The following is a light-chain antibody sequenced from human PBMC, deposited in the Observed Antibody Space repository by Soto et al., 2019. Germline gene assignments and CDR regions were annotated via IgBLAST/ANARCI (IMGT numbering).Light chain of an antibody. CDR3: QQCSDWPLFT. CDR2: GAS. Sequence: EIVMTQSPATLSVSPGERVTLSCRASQSVGTYLAWYQHKPGQPPRLLIYGASTRATGIPARFSGSGSGTDFTLTISSLQSEDFAAYFCQQCSDWPLFTFGQGTRLEIK. V-gene: IGKV3-15*01. CDR1: QSVGTY. J-gene: IGKJ5*01.